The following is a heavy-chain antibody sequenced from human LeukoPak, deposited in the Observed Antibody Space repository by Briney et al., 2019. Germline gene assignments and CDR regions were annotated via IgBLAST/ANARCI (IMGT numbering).Heavy chain of an antibody. V-gene: IGHV3-49*04. Sequence: GGSLRLSCAASEFSVGSNYMTWVRQAPGKGLEWVGFIRSKAYGGTTEYAASVKGRFTISRDDSKSIAYLQMNSLKTEDTAVYYCTSGHYYGSGSYFRWGQGTLVTVSS. D-gene: IGHD3-10*01. CDR3: TSGHYYGSGSYFR. CDR1: EFSVGSNY. J-gene: IGHJ4*02. CDR2: IRSKAYGGTT.